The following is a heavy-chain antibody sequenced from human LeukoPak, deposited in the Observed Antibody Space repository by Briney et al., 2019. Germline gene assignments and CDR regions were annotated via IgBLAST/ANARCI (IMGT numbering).Heavy chain of an antibody. V-gene: IGHV3-30*18. CDR3: AKDRGIVGEPSVNTGIDY. J-gene: IGHJ4*02. D-gene: IGHD1-26*01. Sequence: GGSLRLSCSASGFSFNTYGMHWVRQAPGKGLEWVAVISYDGRNTYYEDSVKGRFTISRDRSQKTLYLQMNSLRAEETAVYYCAKDRGIVGEPSVNTGIDYWGQGTLVPVSS. CDR2: ISYDGRNT. CDR1: GFSFNTYG.